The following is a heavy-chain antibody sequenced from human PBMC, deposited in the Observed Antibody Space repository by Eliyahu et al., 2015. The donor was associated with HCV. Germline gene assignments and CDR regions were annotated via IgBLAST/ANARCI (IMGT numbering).Heavy chain of an antibody. CDR2: IGTAGDT. V-gene: IGHV3-13*04. D-gene: IGHD3-10*01. CDR3: ARGGPYYYGSGSYSYGMDV. Sequence: EVQLVESGGGLVQPGGSLRLSXAASGFTFSXXXXHWVRQATGKGLEXVSAIGTAGDTYYPGSVKGRFTISRENAKNSLYLQMNSLRAGDTAVYYCARGGPYYYGSGSYSYGMDVWGQGTTVTVSS. CDR1: GFTFSXXX. J-gene: IGHJ6*02.